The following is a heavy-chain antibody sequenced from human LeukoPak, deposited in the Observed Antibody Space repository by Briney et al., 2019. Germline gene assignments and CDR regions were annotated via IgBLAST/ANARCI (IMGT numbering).Heavy chain of an antibody. CDR3: ARDRAKGIIGTYMDV. CDR1: GFTFSSHW. J-gene: IGHJ6*03. V-gene: IGHV3-7*01. Sequence: PGGSLTLSCAAPGFTFSSHWMSWARQAPGRGVEWLANIKQDGSEKYYVDSVKGRFTISRDNAKNSLYLQMNSLRAEDTAVYYCARDRAKGIIGTYMDVWGKGTTVTVSS. D-gene: IGHD1-1*01. CDR2: IKQDGSEK.